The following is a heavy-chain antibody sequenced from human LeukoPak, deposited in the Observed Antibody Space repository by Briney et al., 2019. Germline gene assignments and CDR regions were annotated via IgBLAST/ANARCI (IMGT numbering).Heavy chain of an antibody. CDR1: GGSISSGGYH. Sequence: SSQTLSLTCTVSGGSISSGGYHWSWIPQHPGKGLEWIGYIYYSGSTYYNPSLKSRVTISVDASKNQFSLKLSSVTAADTAVYYCARASEYCSSTSCYNWFDPWGQGTLVTVSS. D-gene: IGHD2-2*01. CDR2: IYYSGST. V-gene: IGHV4-31*03. J-gene: IGHJ5*02. CDR3: ARASEYCSSTSCYNWFDP.